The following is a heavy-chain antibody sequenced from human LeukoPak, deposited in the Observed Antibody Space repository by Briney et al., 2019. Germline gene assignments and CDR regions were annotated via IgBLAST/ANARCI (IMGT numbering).Heavy chain of an antibody. CDR2: ISTSSSTI. CDR3: ARYYSGYDDY. Sequence: GGSLRLSCAASGFTFRNFWMSWVRQAPGKGLEWVSYISTSSSTIYYADSVKGRFTISRDNAKNSLYLQMNSLRAEDTAVYYCARYYSGYDDYWGQGTLVTVSS. CDR1: GFTFRNFW. J-gene: IGHJ4*02. D-gene: IGHD5-12*01. V-gene: IGHV3-48*04.